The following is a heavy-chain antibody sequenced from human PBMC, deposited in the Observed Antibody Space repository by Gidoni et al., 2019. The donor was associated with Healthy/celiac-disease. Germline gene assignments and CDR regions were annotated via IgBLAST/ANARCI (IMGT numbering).Heavy chain of an antibody. D-gene: IGHD6-19*01. Sequence: EVQLVESGEGLVQPGRSLSISCPASGFTFDDYAMHWVRQAPGKGLEGVSGISWNSGSLGYADAVKGRFTSSRDNAKNSRYLQMNSLRAEDTALYYCAKDPTRRIAVAHYWGQGTLVTVSS. CDR1: GFTFDDYA. CDR3: AKDPTRRIAVAHY. J-gene: IGHJ4*02. CDR2: ISWNSGSL. V-gene: IGHV3-9*01.